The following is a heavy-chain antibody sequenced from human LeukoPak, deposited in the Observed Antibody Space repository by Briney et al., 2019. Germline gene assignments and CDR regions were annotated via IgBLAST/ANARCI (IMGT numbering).Heavy chain of an antibody. V-gene: IGHV3-23*01. CDR2: ISGSGGST. CDR3: ARPMTYYYDSSGSTD. D-gene: IGHD3-22*01. J-gene: IGHJ4*02. Sequence: GGSLRLSCAASGFTFSSYGMSWVRQAPGKGLEWVSAISGSGGSTYYADSVKGRFTISRDNAKNSLYLQMNSLRAEDTAVYYCARPMTYYYDSSGSTDWGQGTLVTVSS. CDR1: GFTFSSYG.